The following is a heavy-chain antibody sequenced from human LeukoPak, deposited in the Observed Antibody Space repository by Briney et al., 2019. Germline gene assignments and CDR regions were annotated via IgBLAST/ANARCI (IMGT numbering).Heavy chain of an antibody. V-gene: IGHV4-4*07. Sequence: SETLSLTCTVSGGSISSYYWSWIRQPAGKGLEWIGRIYTSGSTNYNPSLKSRVTMSVDTSKNQFSLKLSSVTAADTAVYYCVRAAHDGGGYLRYYFDYWGQGTLVTVSS. CDR1: GGSISSYY. D-gene: IGHD3-22*01. CDR3: VRAAHDGGGYLRYYFDY. J-gene: IGHJ4*02. CDR2: IYTSGST.